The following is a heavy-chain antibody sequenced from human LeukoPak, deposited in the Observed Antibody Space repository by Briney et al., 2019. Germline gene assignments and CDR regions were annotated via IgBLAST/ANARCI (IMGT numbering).Heavy chain of an antibody. CDR3: GRDAVWGSGSIDY. J-gene: IGHJ4*02. Sequence: GGSLRLSCAASGFTFTNHWMHWVRHVPGKGLLWVSRIRPDGVETNHADSVKGRFTTSRDNAKNILYLQMNSLGVEDTAVYHCGRDAVWGSGSIDYGGQGVLVTVSS. V-gene: IGHV3-74*01. CDR2: IRPDGVET. CDR1: GFTFTNHW. D-gene: IGHD3-10*01.